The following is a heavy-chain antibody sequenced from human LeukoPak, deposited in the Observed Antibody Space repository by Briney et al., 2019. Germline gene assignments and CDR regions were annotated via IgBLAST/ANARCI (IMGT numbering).Heavy chain of an antibody. D-gene: IGHD5-18*01. J-gene: IGHJ4*02. CDR1: GYTFTSYY. CDR3: ARVGFVRDTAMGL. CDR2: INPSGGST. V-gene: IGHV1-46*01. Sequence: ASVTVSCKASGYTFTSYYIHWVRQAPGQGLEWMGIINPSGGSTSYAQKFQGRVTMTRDMSTSTVYMELSSLRSEDTAVYYCARVGFVRDTAMGLWGQGTLVTVSS.